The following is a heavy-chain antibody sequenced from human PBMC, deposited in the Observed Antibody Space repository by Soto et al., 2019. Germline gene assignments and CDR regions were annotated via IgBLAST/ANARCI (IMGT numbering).Heavy chain of an antibody. J-gene: IGHJ5*02. CDR3: ASGYYDFWSGYLQWFDP. D-gene: IGHD3-3*01. Sequence: GGSLILSCAASGLTFSSYSMNWVSQAPGKGLEWVSYISSSSSTIYYADSVKGRFTISRDNAKNSLYLQMNSLRDEDTAVYYCASGYYDFWSGYLQWFDPWGQGTLVTVSS. CDR2: ISSSSSTI. CDR1: GLTFSSYS. V-gene: IGHV3-48*02.